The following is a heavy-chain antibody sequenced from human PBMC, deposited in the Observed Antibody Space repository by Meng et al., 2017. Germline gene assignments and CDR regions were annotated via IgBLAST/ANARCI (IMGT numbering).Heavy chain of an antibody. D-gene: IGHD4-17*01. J-gene: IGHJ4*02. Sequence: GQPVEAGPREVWASGVLVPHLHGFWWVVGHWYYYWSWIRQPPGKGLEWIGYIVYSGSTTYNPSLKTRVTISVDTSKNQFSLKLTSVTAADTAVYFCARDVGGDYETLFDYWGQGTLVTASS. CDR2: IVYSGST. V-gene: IGHV4-61*01. CDR3: ARDVGGDYETLFDY. CDR1: WVVGHWYYY.